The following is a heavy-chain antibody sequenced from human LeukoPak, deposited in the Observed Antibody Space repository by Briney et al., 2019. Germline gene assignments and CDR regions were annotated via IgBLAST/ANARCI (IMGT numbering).Heavy chain of an antibody. V-gene: IGHV4-59*11. J-gene: IGHJ4*02. CDR1: GGSISSHY. CDR2: IYYSGST. Sequence: SETLSLTCTVSGGSISSHYWSWIRQPPGKGLEWIGYIYYSGSTNYNPSLKSRVTISVDTSKNQFSLKLSSVTAADTAVYYCASLQLGVDYWGQGTLVTVSS. D-gene: IGHD6-6*01. CDR3: ASLQLGVDY.